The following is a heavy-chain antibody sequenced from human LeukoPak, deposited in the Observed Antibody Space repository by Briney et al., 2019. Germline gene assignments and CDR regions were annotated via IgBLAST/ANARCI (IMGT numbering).Heavy chain of an antibody. D-gene: IGHD3-22*01. CDR1: GFGFRTYA. J-gene: IGHJ5*02. V-gene: IGHV3-23*01. CDR2: ISDNSGKI. Sequence: PGGSLRLSCAASGFGFRTYAMSWVRQAPGKGLEWVSAISDNSGKIYYADSVKGRFTISRDNSKSTLFMQMNSLRAEDTAVYYCAREYDSSWPSWGQGTLVTVSS. CDR3: AREYDSSWPS.